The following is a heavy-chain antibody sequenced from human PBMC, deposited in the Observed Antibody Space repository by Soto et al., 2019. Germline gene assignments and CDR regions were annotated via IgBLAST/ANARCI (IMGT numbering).Heavy chain of an antibody. CDR2: IIPILGIA. CDR3: ARAPTSITMVRGVTRFDP. D-gene: IGHD3-10*01. V-gene: IGHV1-69*02. CDR1: GGTFSSYT. J-gene: IGHJ5*02. Sequence: QVQLVQSGAEVKKPGSSVKVSCKASGGTFSSYTISWVRQAPGQGLEWMGRIIPILGIANYAQKFQGRVTITADKSTSTAYMELSSLRSEDTAVYYCARAPTSITMVRGVTRFDPWGQGTLVTVSS.